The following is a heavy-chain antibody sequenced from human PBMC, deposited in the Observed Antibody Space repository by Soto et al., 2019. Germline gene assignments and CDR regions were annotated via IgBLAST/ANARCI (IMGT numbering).Heavy chain of an antibody. V-gene: IGHV3-21*01. D-gene: IGHD2-2*01. CDR2: ISKSDYT. CDR3: AREDSIIIPAVSDF. Sequence: GGSLRLSCTVSGFAFNNYGINWVRQAPGQGLEWVSSISKSDYTYYSDSVKGQFTISRDNAKNSVSLQMNTLRVEDTAVYYCAREDSIIIPAVSDFWGQGTLVTVSS. J-gene: IGHJ4*02. CDR1: GFAFNNYG.